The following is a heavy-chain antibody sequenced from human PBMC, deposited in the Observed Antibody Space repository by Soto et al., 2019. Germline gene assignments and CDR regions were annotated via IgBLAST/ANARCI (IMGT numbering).Heavy chain of an antibody. J-gene: IGHJ4*02. D-gene: IGHD6-13*01. CDR3: ASSPGSSWYSFDY. CDR1: GGTFSSYA. V-gene: IGHV1-69*13. CDR2: IIPIFGTA. Sequence: ASVKVSCKASGGTFSSYAISWVRQAPGQGLEWMGGIIPIFGTANYAQKFQGRVTITADESTSTAYMELSSLRSEDTAVYYCASSPGSSWYSFDYWGKGTLVTVSS.